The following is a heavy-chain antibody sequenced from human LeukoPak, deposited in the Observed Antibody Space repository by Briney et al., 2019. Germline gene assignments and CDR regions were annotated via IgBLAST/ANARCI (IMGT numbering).Heavy chain of an antibody. CDR2: IIPIFGVA. CDR3: ARCHIVVVRSWAFDI. J-gene: IGHJ3*02. Sequence: ASVKVSCKASVGTFTGYAISWVRQAPGQGLEWMGGIIPIFGVAHYAQKFQGGVTISAEKSTSPPSLELSSLRAEDPAVYYCARCHIVVVRSWAFDIWGEGTIATVS. D-gene: IGHD2-21*01. V-gene: IGHV1-69*10. CDR1: VGTFTGYA.